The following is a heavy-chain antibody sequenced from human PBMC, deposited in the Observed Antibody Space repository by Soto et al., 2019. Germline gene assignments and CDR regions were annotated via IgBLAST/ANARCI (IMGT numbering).Heavy chain of an antibody. CDR1: GFTFSSYA. V-gene: IGHV3-23*01. CDR2: ISGSGGST. J-gene: IGHJ6*03. Sequence: EVQLLESGGGLVQPGGSLRLSCAASGFTFSSYAMSWVRQAPGKGLEWVSAISGSGGSTYYADSMKGRFTISRDNSKNTLYLQMNSLRAEDTAVYHCAKRDYYYYYMDVWGKGTTVTVSS. CDR3: AKRDYYYYYMDV.